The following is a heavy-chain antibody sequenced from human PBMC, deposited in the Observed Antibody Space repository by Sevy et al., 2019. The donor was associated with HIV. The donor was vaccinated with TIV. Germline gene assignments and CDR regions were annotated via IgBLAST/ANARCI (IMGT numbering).Heavy chain of an antibody. CDR1: GFNFGSHW. CDR3: ARDLNWDSI. CDR2: IKPDESEK. Sequence: GGSLRLSCVVSGFNFGSHWMTWVRQAPGRGLECVANIKPDESEKYYVESVKGRFTVSRDNVKNSLYLQMNSLGAEDTAVYYCARDLNWDSIWGQGTMVTVSS. D-gene: IGHD1-26*01. V-gene: IGHV3-7*01. J-gene: IGHJ3*02.